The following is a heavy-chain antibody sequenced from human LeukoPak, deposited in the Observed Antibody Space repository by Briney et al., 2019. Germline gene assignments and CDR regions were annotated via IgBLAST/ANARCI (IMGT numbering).Heavy chain of an antibody. CDR2: IYYSGST. CDR1: GGSISSGDYY. D-gene: IGHD3-10*01. J-gene: IGHJ4*02. CDR3: ARDSGRIDY. V-gene: IGHV4-30-4*01. Sequence: SETLFLTCTVSGGSISSGDYYWSWIRQPPRKGLEWIGYIYYSGSTYYNPSLKGRVTISVDTAKNQFSLKLSSVTAADTAVYYCARDSGRIDYWGQGTLVTVSS.